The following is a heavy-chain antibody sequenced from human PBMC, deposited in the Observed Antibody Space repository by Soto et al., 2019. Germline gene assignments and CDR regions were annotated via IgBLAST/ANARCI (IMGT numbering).Heavy chain of an antibody. D-gene: IGHD3-3*01. Sequence: PSETLSLTYTVSGGSISSYYWSWIRQPPGKGLEWIGYIYYSGSTNYNPSLKSRVTISVDTSKNQFSLKLSSVTAADTAVYYCARGVAYDFWSGPHMEYYFDYWGQGTLVTV. J-gene: IGHJ4*02. CDR3: ARGVAYDFWSGPHMEYYFDY. V-gene: IGHV4-59*01. CDR2: IYYSGST. CDR1: GGSISSYY.